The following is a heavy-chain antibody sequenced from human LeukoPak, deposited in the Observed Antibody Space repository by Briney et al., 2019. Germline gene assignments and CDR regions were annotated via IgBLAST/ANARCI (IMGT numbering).Heavy chain of an antibody. J-gene: IGHJ5*02. CDR1: GGSISSGSYY. CDR3: ARYCSGGSCTEPNWFGP. V-gene: IGHV4-39*01. CDR2: IYYSGST. Sequence: SETLSLTCTVSGGSISSGSYYWGWIRQPPGKGLEWIGSIYYSGSTYYSPSLKSRVTISVDTSKNQFSLKLSSVTAADTAVYYCARYCSGGSCTEPNWFGPWGQGTLVTVSS. D-gene: IGHD2-15*01.